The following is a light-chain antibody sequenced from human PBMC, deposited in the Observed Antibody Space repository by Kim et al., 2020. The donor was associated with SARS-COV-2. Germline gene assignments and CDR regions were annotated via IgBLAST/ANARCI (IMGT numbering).Light chain of an antibody. CDR1: QCSSSA. CDR3: QQFNSYPPLT. V-gene: IGKV1-13*02. CDR2: DAS. Sequence: SVGDRFTITCPASQCSSSAFAWYQQQTGKAPKLLIYDASSLESGVPSRFSGSGSGTDFSLTISSLQPEDFATHYCQQFNSYPPLTFGGGTKVYIK. J-gene: IGKJ4*01.